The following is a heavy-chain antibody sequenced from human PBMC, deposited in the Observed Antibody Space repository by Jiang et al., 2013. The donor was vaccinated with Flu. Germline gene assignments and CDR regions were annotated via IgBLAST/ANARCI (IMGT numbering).Heavy chain of an antibody. CDR1: GFTVSSNY. V-gene: IGHV3-66*01. CDR3: AKGLEYYFDY. CDR2: IYSGGST. J-gene: IGHJ4*02. Sequence: VRLSCAASGFTVSSNYMSWVRQAPGKGLEWVSVIYSGGSTYYADSVKGRFTISRDNSKNTLYLQMNSLRAEDTAVYYCAKGLEYYFDYWGQGTLVTVSS. D-gene: IGHD3-3*01.